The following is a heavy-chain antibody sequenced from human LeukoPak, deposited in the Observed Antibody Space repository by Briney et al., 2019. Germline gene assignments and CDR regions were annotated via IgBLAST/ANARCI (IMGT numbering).Heavy chain of an antibody. D-gene: IGHD1-26*01. J-gene: IGHJ4*02. CDR3: AKLLVGATAAY. Sequence: GGSLRLSCAASGFTFSNYWMSWVRQAPGKGLEWVANIRQDGSEKYYVDSMRGRFTISRDNAKNSLYLQMSSLRAEDTAIYYCAKLLVGATAAYWGQGTLVTVSS. CDR2: IRQDGSEK. CDR1: GFTFSNYW. V-gene: IGHV3-7*03.